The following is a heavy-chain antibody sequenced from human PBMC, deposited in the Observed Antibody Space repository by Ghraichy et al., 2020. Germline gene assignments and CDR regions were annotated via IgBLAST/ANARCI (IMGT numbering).Heavy chain of an antibody. D-gene: IGHD3-3*01. Sequence: GGSLRLSCAASGFTFSSYWMSWVRQAPGKGLEWVANIKQDGSEKYYVDSVKGRFTISRDNAKNSLYLQMNSLRAEDTAVYYCARDFEGSDQSTFWSGIYYYYYGMDVWGQGTMVTVSS. J-gene: IGHJ6*02. V-gene: IGHV3-7*01. CDR1: GFTFSSYW. CDR2: IKQDGSEK. CDR3: ARDFEGSDQSTFWSGIYYYYYGMDV.